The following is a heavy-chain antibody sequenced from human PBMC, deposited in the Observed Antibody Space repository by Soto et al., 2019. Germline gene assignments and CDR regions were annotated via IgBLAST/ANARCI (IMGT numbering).Heavy chain of an antibody. CDR1: GFTFSSYG. CDR3: VKERYAQLWLEDYGMDV. V-gene: IGHV3-30*18. Sequence: PGGSLRLSCAASGFTFSSYGIHWVRQAPGKGLEWVALISYDGTDKYYADSVKGRFTISRDNSKNTLYLQMSSLGPEDTAVYYCVKERYAQLWLEDYGMDVWGQSTTVTVSS. D-gene: IGHD5-18*01. CDR2: ISYDGTDK. J-gene: IGHJ6*02.